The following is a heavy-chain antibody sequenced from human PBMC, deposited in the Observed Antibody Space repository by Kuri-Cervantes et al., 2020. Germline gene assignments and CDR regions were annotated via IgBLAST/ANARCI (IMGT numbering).Heavy chain of an antibody. Sequence: ESLKISCGVSAYSISSGYYWGWIRQPPGKGLEWIGEINHSGSTNYNPSLKSRVTISVDTSKNQFSLKLNSVTAADTAVYYCARDHYDILTGYYEAIWGQGTMVTVSS. D-gene: IGHD3-9*01. CDR3: ARDHYDILTGYYEAI. J-gene: IGHJ3*02. CDR1: AYSISSGYY. V-gene: IGHV4-38-2*01. CDR2: INHSGST.